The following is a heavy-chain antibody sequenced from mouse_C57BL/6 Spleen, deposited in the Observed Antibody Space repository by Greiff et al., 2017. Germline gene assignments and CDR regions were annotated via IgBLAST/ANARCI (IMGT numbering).Heavy chain of an antibody. V-gene: IGHV3-1*01. CDR1: GYSITSGYD. CDR2: ISYSGST. J-gene: IGHJ3*01. CDR3: ASNDYDVSWFAY. D-gene: IGHD2-4*01. Sequence: DVQLQESGPGMVKPSQSLSLTCTVTGYSITSGYDWHWIRHFPGNKLEWMGYISYSGSTNYNPSLKSRISITHDTSKNHFFLKLNSVTTEDTATYYCASNDYDVSWFAYWGQGTLVTVSA.